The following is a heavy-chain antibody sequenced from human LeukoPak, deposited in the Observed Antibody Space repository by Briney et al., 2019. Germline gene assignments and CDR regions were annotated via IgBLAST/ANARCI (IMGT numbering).Heavy chain of an antibody. CDR2: MNPNSGNT. D-gene: IGHD6-19*01. CDR3: ARVESGYSNGWYRAFDI. V-gene: IGHV1-8*01. CDR1: GYTFTSYD. Sequence: ASVKVSCKASGYTFTSYDINWVRQATGQGLEWMGWMNPNSGNTGYAQKFQGRVTMTRNTSISTAYMELSSLRSEDTAVYYCARVESGYSNGWYRAFDIWGQGTMVTVSS. J-gene: IGHJ3*02.